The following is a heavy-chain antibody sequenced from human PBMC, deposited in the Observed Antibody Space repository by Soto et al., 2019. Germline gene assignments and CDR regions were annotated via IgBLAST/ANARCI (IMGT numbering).Heavy chain of an antibody. V-gene: IGHV3-7*03. CDR1: GFTFNVYY. J-gene: IGHJ4*02. CDR2: IKEDGSEQ. D-gene: IGHD3-10*01. CDR3: SRENWFQDY. Sequence: VGSLRLSCAASGFTFNVYYMTWVRQAPGKGLEWVASIKEDGSEQYYVDSVKGRFTISRDNAKNSLYLQMNSLRAEDTALYYCSRENWFQDYWGQGTLVTVSS.